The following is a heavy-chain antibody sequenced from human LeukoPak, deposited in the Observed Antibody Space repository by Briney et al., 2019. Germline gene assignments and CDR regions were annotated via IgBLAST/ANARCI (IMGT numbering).Heavy chain of an antibody. CDR3: AREVDTAMVKDY. V-gene: IGHV3-74*01. CDR1: GFTFSRYW. CDR2: INTDGSST. Sequence: GGSLRLYCAASGFTFSRYWMRWVRQAPGKGLVWVSRINTDGSSTSYADSVKGRFTISRDNAKNTLSLQMNSLRAEDTAVYYCAREVDTAMVKDYWGQGTLVTVSS. D-gene: IGHD5-18*01. J-gene: IGHJ4*02.